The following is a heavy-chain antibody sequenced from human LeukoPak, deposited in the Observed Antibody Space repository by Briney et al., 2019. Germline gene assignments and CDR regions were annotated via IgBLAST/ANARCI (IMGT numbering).Heavy chain of an antibody. V-gene: IGHV4-59*01. CDR1: GGSISSYY. CDR2: IYYTGNT. D-gene: IGHD6-19*01. Sequence: SETLSLTCTVSGGSISSYYWSLIRQSPEKGLEWIGYIYYTGNTNYNPSLKSRVTILVDASKNQFSLNQSSETAADTAVYYCAGSPNPYYFDFWGQGSLVTVSS. CDR3: AGSPNPYYFDF. J-gene: IGHJ4*02.